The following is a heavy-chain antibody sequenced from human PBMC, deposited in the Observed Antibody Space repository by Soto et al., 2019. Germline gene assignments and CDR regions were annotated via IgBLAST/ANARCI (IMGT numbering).Heavy chain of an antibody. CDR2: ISSSSSTI. D-gene: IGHD3-16*01. CDR1: GFTFSSYS. Sequence: PGGSLRLSCAASGFTFSSYSMNWVRQAPGKGLEWVSYISSSSSTIYYADSVKGRFTISRDNAKNSLYLQMNSLRAEDTAVYYCARDGQGGGLVNWFDPLGQGTLVTVSS. V-gene: IGHV3-48*01. CDR3: ARDGQGGGLVNWFDP. J-gene: IGHJ5*02.